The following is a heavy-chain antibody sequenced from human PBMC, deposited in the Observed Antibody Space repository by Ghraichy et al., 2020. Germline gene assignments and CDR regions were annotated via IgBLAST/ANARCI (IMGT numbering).Heavy chain of an antibody. Sequence: SETLSLTCTVSGGSFSSYYWSWIRQPPGKGLEWIGYIYYSGSTNYNPSLKSRVTISVDTSKNQFSLKLSSVTAADTAVYYCARNGGYYDSSGYLGVWGQGTMVTVSS. J-gene: IGHJ3*01. CDR2: IYYSGST. V-gene: IGHV4-59*01. CDR3: ARNGGYYDSSGYLGV. D-gene: IGHD3-22*01. CDR1: GGSFSSYY.